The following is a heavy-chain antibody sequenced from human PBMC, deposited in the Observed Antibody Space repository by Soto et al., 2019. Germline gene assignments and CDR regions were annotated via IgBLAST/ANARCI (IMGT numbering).Heavy chain of an antibody. J-gene: IGHJ3*02. V-gene: IGHV3-23*01. CDR2: ITAGGGT. CDR1: GFTVSSHA. Sequence: EVQVLESGGGLVQPGGSLRLSCEGSGFTVSSHAMTWIRQAPGKGPEWVSTITAGGGTYYADSVKGRFAMSRDTSESALYLQMNSLGAEDTASYYCAPHVSCSGGSCQYDAFAIRGKGTMVTVSS. D-gene: IGHD2-15*01. CDR3: APHVSCSGGSCQYDAFAI.